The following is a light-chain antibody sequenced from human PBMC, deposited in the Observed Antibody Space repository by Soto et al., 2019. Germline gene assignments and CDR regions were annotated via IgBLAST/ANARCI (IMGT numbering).Light chain of an antibody. CDR3: QQYHRYST. CDR2: DVS. Sequence: DIQMTQSPSTLSASVGDRVTITCRASQSISAWWAWYQQKPGKAPNLLIYDVSTLDSGVPSRFSGSASGTEFTLTISSLESDDFATYYCQQYHRYSTFGQGTKVDIK. J-gene: IGKJ1*01. CDR1: QSISAW. V-gene: IGKV1-5*01.